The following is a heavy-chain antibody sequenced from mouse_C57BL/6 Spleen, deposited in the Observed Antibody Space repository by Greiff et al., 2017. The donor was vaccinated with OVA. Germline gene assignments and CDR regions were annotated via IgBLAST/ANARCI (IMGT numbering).Heavy chain of an antibody. V-gene: IGHV7-3*01. Sequence: EVKVEESGGGLVQPGGSLSLSCAASGFTFTDYYMSWVRQPPGKALEWLGFIRNKANGYTTEYSASVKGRFTISRDNSQSILYLQMNALRAEDSAAYDCARYIRWLYYFDYWGQGTTLTVSS. D-gene: IGHD1-1*01. J-gene: IGHJ2*01. CDR2: IRNKANGYTT. CDR1: GFTFTDYY. CDR3: ARYIRWLYYFDY.